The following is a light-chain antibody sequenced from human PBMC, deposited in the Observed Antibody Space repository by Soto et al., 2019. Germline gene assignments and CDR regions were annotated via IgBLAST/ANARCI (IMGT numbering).Light chain of an antibody. V-gene: IGLV2-14*01. J-gene: IGLJ1*01. Sequence: QSVLTQPASVSGSPGHSITISCTGASSDVGGYNYVSWCQQHPGKAPKLMIFEVSNRPSGVSNRFSGSKSGNTASLTISGLQAEDEADYYCSSYRSSTTLEVFGTGTKVTVL. CDR1: SSDVGGYNY. CDR3: SSYRSSTTLEV. CDR2: EVS.